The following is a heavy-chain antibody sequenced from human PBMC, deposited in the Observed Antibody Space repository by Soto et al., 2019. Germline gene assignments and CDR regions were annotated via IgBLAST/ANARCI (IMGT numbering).Heavy chain of an antibody. D-gene: IGHD2-2*01. Sequence: EVQLLESGGGLVQPGGSLRLSCAASGFTFSSYAMSWVRQAPEKGLEWVSVISGSGDNTYNADSVKGRFTISRDKSKNTLYLQMNSLRAEDTAVYYCAKDRSMSKSQLLCSNFDSWGQGTLVTVSS. J-gene: IGHJ4*02. V-gene: IGHV3-23*01. CDR1: GFTFSSYA. CDR2: ISGSGDNT. CDR3: AKDRSMSKSQLLCSNFDS.